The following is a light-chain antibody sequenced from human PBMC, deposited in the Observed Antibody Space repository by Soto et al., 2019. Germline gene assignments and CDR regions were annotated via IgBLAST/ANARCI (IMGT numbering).Light chain of an antibody. J-gene: IGKJ5*01. Sequence: DIQMTQSPSTLSASVGDRVTITCRASQSIDDWLAWYQQKPGKAPKLQIYTASRLQSGDPSRFSGCGPGTEFTLPISSPPPADVATFYCQQYHRYLTFGPGTRLEIK. CDR2: TAS. V-gene: IGKV1-5*03. CDR3: QQYHRYLT. CDR1: QSIDDW.